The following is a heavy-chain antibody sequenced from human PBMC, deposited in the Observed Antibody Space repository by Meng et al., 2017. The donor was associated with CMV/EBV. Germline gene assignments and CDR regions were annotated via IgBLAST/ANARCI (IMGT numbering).Heavy chain of an antibody. CDR3: ASALSIAVAGTRHPTGDY. D-gene: IGHD6-19*01. J-gene: IGHJ4*02. V-gene: IGHV3-21*01. CDR1: GGSISSYY. Sequence: GGSLRLSCTVSGGSISSYYWSWIRQPPGKGLEWVSSISSSSSYIYYADSMKGRFTISRDNAKNSLYLQMNSLRAEDTAVYYCASALSIAVAGTRHPTGDYWGQGTLVTVSS. CDR2: ISSSSSYI.